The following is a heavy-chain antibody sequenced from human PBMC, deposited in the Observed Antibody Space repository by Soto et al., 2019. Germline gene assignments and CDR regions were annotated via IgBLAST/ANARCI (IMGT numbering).Heavy chain of an antibody. V-gene: IGHV1-69*01. D-gene: IGHD3-16*01. CDR3: ARDLEGGPRFGSPYAFDI. J-gene: IGHJ3*02. Sequence: QVQLVQSGAEVKKPGSSVKVSCKASGGTVSSYAISWVRQAPGQGLEWMGGIIPIFGTANYAQKFQGRVTITADDSTSTAYMELSGLRAEDTGVYYCARDLEGGPRFGSPYAFDIWGQGTMVTVSS. CDR2: IIPIFGTA. CDR1: GGTVSSYA.